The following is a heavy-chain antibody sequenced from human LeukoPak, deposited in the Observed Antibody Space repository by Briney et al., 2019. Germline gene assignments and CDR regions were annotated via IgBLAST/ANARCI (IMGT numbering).Heavy chain of an antibody. CDR1: GFDFSSNW. CDR2: IWYDGSKK. D-gene: IGHD1-26*01. V-gene: IGHV3-33*08. CDR3: ARSSPWEVPDH. J-gene: IGHJ5*02. Sequence: SGGSLRLSCAASGFDFSSNWMHWVRQAPGKGLEWVAIIWYDGSKKYYADSVKGRFTISRDDSQNTLYLQMNSLRDEDTGLYFCARSSPWEVPDHWGQGTLVTVSS.